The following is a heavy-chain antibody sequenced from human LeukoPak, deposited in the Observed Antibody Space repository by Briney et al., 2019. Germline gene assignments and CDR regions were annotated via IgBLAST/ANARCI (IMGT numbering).Heavy chain of an antibody. V-gene: IGHV3-21*01. D-gene: IGHD3-22*01. J-gene: IGHJ4*02. CDR3: ARGESNYDSSGYTFDY. Sequence: GGSLRLSCAASGFTFSSYSMNWVRQAPGKGLEWVSSISSSSSYIYYADSVKGRFTISRDNAKNSLCLQMNSLRAEDTAVYYCARGESNYDSSGYTFDYWGQGTLVTVSS. CDR1: GFTFSSYS. CDR2: ISSSSSYI.